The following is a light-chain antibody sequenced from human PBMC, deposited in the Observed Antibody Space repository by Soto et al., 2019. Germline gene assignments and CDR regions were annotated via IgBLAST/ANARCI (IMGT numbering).Light chain of an antibody. V-gene: IGKV3-20*01. CDR3: KQFSRNPLT. CDR2: DGS. Sequence: EIVLTQSPATLSLSPGERATISCRASQSVSSYLAWYQQKPGQSPQLLIYDGSSRASGVPDRFSGGGSGTDFTLNISRVEPEDFAVYYCKQFSRNPLTFGGGTKVDI. CDR1: QSVSSY. J-gene: IGKJ4*01.